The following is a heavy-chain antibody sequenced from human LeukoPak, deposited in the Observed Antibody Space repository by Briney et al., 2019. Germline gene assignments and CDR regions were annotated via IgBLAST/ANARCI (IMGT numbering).Heavy chain of an antibody. CDR2: ISGSGGAT. CDR1: GFTFSSYA. J-gene: IGHJ4*02. D-gene: IGHD4-17*01. CDR3: AKSTVTTGDWYFDY. V-gene: IGHV3-23*01. Sequence: GGSLRLSCAASGFTFSSYAMTWVRQAPGKGLEWVSAISGSGGATYYADSVKGRFTISRDNSKNTLYLQMNSLRAEDTAVYYCAKSTVTTGDWYFDYWGQGTLATVSS.